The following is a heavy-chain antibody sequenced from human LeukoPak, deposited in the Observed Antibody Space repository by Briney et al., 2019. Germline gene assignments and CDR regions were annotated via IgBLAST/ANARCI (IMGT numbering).Heavy chain of an antibody. J-gene: IGHJ4*02. D-gene: IGHD3-22*01. CDR1: GGSISSYY. CDR3: ARGYDYYDSSGMFFDY. V-gene: IGHV4-59*01. Sequence: SETLSFTCTVSGGSISSYYWSWIRQPPGKGLEWIGYIYYSGSTNYNPSLKSRVTLSVDTSKNQFSLKLSSVTAADTAVYYCARGYDYYDSSGMFFDYWGQGTLVTVSS. CDR2: IYYSGST.